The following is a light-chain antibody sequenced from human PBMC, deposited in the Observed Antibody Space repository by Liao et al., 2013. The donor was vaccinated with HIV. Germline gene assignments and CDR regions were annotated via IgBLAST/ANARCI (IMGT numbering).Light chain of an antibody. CDR1: KIGSES. Sequence: SYVLTQPASVSVAPGNTATITCGGGKIGSESVHWYQQKPGQAPVMVISHDSERPSGIPERFSGSNFGNTATLTISGTQAMDEADYYCQAWGSGTVVFGGGTKVTVL. CDR3: QAWGSGTVV. CDR2: HDS. V-gene: IGLV3-21*01. J-gene: IGLJ2*01.